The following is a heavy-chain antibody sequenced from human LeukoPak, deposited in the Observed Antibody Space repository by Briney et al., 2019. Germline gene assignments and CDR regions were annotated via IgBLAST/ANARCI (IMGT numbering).Heavy chain of an antibody. V-gene: IGHV3-74*01. CDR1: GFTFSSYW. D-gene: IGHD3-3*01. CDR3: AREYYDFWSGYYANYYYYYYMDV. J-gene: IGHJ6*03. Sequence: AGGSLRLSSAASGFTFSSYWMHWVRHAPGKGLVWVSRINSDGSSTSYADSVKGRFTISRDNAKNTLYLQMNSLRAEDTAVYYCAREYYDFWSGYYANYYYYYYMDVWGKGTTVTVSS. CDR2: INSDGSST.